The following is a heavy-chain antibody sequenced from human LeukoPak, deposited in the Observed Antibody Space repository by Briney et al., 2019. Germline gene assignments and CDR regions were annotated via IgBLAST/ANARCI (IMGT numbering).Heavy chain of an antibody. CDR2: ISGSGGST. D-gene: IGHD3-22*01. CDR3: ARVDSSGYYYSFDY. V-gene: IGHV3-23*01. Sequence: GGSLRLSCAASGFTFSSYAMSWARQAPGKGLEWVSAISGSGGSTYYADSVKGRFTISRDNSKNTLYLQVNSLRAEDTAVYYCARVDSSGYYYSFDYWGQGTLVTVSS. J-gene: IGHJ4*02. CDR1: GFTFSSYA.